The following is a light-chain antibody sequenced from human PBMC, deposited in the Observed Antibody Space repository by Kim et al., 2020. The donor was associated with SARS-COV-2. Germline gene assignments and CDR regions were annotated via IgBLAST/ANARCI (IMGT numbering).Light chain of an antibody. CDR2: DAS. V-gene: IGKV3-11*01. CDR3: QQRKFWPPLT. Sequence: SPGERAPLSCRASQSVEMYLSWFQQKPGQAPRLLIYDASNRANGIPARFSGSGSGTDFSLTISSLEPEDFAVYYCQQRKFWPPLTFGGGTKVDIK. CDR1: QSVEMY. J-gene: IGKJ4*01.